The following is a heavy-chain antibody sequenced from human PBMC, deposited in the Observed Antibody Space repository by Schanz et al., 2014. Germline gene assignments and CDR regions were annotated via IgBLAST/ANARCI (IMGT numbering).Heavy chain of an antibody. V-gene: IGHV1-46*01. CDR2: INPSGGST. CDR1: GYTFTTYY. CDR3: ARAPVTVGPYHYYMDV. J-gene: IGHJ6*03. D-gene: IGHD4-17*01. Sequence: QVQLVQSGAEVKKPGVSVKVSCKASGYTFTTYYIHWVRQAPGQGLEWMGIINPSGGSTSYAQKCQGRGTMTRDTSTSTVDMELSSLRSEDTAVYYCARAPVTVGPYHYYMDVWGKGTTVTVSS.